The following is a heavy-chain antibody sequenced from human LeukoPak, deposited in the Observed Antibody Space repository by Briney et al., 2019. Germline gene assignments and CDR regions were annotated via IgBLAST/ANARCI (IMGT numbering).Heavy chain of an antibody. CDR3: AKEGGYSSTWY. V-gene: IGHV3-23*01. CDR1: GFTFSSYA. CDR2: ISSSGDNT. Sequence: GGSLRLSCAASGFTFSSYAMSWVRQAPGKGLEWVSGISSSGDNTYYADFVKGRFTISRDNHKNTLHLQMNDLRADDTAIYYCAKEGGYSSTWYWGQGALVTVSS. D-gene: IGHD6-13*01. J-gene: IGHJ4*02.